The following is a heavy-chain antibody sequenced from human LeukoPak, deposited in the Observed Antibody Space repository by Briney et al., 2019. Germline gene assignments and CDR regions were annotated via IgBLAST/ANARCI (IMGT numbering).Heavy chain of an antibody. D-gene: IGHD1-26*01. V-gene: IGHV3-23*01. CDR2: ISGSAGST. CDR3: AKGSGNYLADFDY. Sequence: GGSLRLSCAASGFTFSSYAMSWVRQAPGKGLEWVSSISGSAGSTYYADSVKGRFTISRDNSKNTLYLQMNSLRAEDTALNYCAKGSGNYLADFDYWGQGTLVTVSS. J-gene: IGHJ4*02. CDR1: GFTFSSYA.